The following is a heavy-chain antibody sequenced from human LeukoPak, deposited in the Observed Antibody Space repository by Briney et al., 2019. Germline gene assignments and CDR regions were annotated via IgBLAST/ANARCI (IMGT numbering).Heavy chain of an antibody. CDR1: GFTFTNYW. CDR3: ARDGMTYGRHFDY. Sequence: PGGSLRLSCAVSGFTFTNYWMHWVRQVSGKGLVWVSRINSDGSGTRYADFVKGRFTISRDNAKSTVYLQMNSLRTDDTAVYYCARDGMTYGRHFDYWGQGILVTVSS. D-gene: IGHD3-10*01. J-gene: IGHJ4*02. CDR2: INSDGSGT. V-gene: IGHV3-74*01.